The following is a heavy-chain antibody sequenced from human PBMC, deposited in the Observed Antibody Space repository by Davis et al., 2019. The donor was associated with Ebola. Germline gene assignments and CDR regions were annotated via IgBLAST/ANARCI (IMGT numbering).Heavy chain of an antibody. J-gene: IGHJ4*02. V-gene: IGHV3-73*01. CDR3: TANDYGDYGVDY. CDR2: IRSKANTYAT. Sequence: GESLKISCAASVFTFSGSAMHWVRQASGKGLEWVGRIRSKANTYATAYAASVKGRFTISRDDSKNTAYLQMNSLKTEDTAVYYCTANDYGDYGVDYWGQGTLVTVSS. D-gene: IGHD4-17*01. CDR1: VFTFSGSA.